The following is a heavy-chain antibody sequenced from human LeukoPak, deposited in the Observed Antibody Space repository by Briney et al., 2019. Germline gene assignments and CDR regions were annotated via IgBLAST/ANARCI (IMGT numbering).Heavy chain of an antibody. CDR1: GFTFSSYA. J-gene: IGHJ5*02. V-gene: IGHV3-21*01. CDR2: ISSSSNYI. Sequence: GGSLRLSCAASGFTFSSYAMSWVRQAPGKGLEWVSSISSSSNYIYYADSVKGRFTISRDNAKNSLYLQMNSLRAEDTAVYYCARDPSSGWYLKGWFDPWGQGTLVTVSS. CDR3: ARDPSSGWYLKGWFDP. D-gene: IGHD6-19*01.